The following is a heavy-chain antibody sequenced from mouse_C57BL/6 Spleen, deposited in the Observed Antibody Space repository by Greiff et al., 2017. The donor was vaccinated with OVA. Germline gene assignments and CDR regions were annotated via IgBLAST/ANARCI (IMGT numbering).Heavy chain of an antibody. V-gene: IGHV5-4*01. Sequence: DVHLVESGGGLVKPGGSLKLSCAASGFTFSSYAMSWVRQTPEKRLEWVATISDGGSYTYYPDNVKGRFTISRDNAKNNLYLQMSHLKSEDTAMYYCARDRDPSYYYGSSWFAYWGQGTLVTVSA. CDR1: GFTFSSYA. D-gene: IGHD1-1*01. J-gene: IGHJ3*01. CDR2: ISDGGSYT. CDR3: ARDRDPSYYYGSSWFAY.